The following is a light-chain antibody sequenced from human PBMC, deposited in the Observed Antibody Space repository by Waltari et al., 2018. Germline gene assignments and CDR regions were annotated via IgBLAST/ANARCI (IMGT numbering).Light chain of an antibody. CDR3: QQTYSTPT. CDR1: QSISSY. V-gene: IGKV1-39*01. J-gene: IGKJ4*01. Sequence: DIQMTQSPSSLSASVGDRVTITCRASQSISSYLNWYQQKPGKAPKLLIYAASRLQSGVPSRFSGSGSGTHFTLTISSLQPEDFATYYCQQTYSTPTFGGGTKVEIK. CDR2: AAS.